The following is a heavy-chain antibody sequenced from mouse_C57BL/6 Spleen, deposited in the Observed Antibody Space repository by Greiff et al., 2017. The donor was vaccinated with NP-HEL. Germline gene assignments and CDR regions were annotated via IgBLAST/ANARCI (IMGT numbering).Heavy chain of an antibody. CDR1: GYTFTSYW. V-gene: IGHV1-50*01. Sequence: VQLQQPGAELVKPGASVKLSCKASGYTFTSYWMQWVKQRPGPGLEWIGEIDPSDSYTNYNQKFKGKATLTVDTSSSTAYMQLSSLTSEDSAVYYCARAPLYYYGSRHWYFDVWGTGTTVTVSS. CDR2: IDPSDSYT. D-gene: IGHD1-1*01. J-gene: IGHJ1*03. CDR3: ARAPLYYYGSRHWYFDV.